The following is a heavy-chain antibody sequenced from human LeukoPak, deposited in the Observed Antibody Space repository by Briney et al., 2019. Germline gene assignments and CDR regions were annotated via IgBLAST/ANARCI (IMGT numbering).Heavy chain of an antibody. V-gene: IGHV3-30*03. CDR3: ARKLGADIGAFDI. CDR1: GFTFSSYG. D-gene: IGHD2-15*01. Sequence: PGRSLRLSCAASGFTFSSYGMHWVRQAPGKGLEWVSLISYDGSNKYYADSVKGRFTISRDNSKNTLHVQMNSLRAEDTAVYYCARKLGADIGAFDIWGQGTMVTVSS. J-gene: IGHJ3*02. CDR2: ISYDGSNK.